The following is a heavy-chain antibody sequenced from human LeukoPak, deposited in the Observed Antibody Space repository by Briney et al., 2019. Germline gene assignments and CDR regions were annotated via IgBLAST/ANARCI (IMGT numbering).Heavy chain of an antibody. Sequence: GGSLRLSCVASGFTFSSYAMSWVRQAPGKGLEWVSSISDSGGRTYHADSVKGRLTISRDNSKNTLFLQMNSLRAEDTAVYYCAKRGSGWYEDYYYYMDVWGKGTTVTISS. V-gene: IGHV3-23*01. D-gene: IGHD6-19*01. CDR1: GFTFSSYA. J-gene: IGHJ6*03. CDR2: ISDSGGRT. CDR3: AKRGSGWYEDYYYYMDV.